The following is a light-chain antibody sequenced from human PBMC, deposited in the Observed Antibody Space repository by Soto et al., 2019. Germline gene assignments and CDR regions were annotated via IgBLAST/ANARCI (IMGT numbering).Light chain of an antibody. V-gene: IGKV1-5*01. CDR3: QQYNSYHWT. Sequence: DIQMTQSPSTLSASVGYRVTITCRASQSISSWLAWYQQKPGKAPKLLIYDASSLESGVPSRFSGSGSGTEFTLTISSLQPDDFATYYCQQYNSYHWTFGQGTKVDIK. J-gene: IGKJ1*01. CDR2: DAS. CDR1: QSISSW.